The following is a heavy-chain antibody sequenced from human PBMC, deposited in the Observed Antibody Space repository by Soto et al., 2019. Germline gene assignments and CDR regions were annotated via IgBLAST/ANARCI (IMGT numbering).Heavy chain of an antibody. CDR2: INPSGGST. CDR1: GYTFTSYY. V-gene: IGHV1-46*01. D-gene: IGHD6-13*01. Sequence: ASVKVSCKASGYTFTSYYMHWVRQAPGQGLEWMGIINPSGGSTSYAQKFQGRVTMTRDTSTSTVYMELSSLRSEDTAVYYCAREEQLVSDYYYYGMDVWGQGTTVTVS. J-gene: IGHJ6*02. CDR3: AREEQLVSDYYYYGMDV.